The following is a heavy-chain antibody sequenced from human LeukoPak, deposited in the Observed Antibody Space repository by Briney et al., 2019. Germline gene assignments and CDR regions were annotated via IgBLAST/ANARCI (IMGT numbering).Heavy chain of an antibody. CDR2: ILYDGSSR. V-gene: IGHV3-30-3*01. Sequence: PGGSLRLSCAASGFTFSTYAMHWVRQAPGKGLDWVADILYDGSSRSYAGSVRGRFIISRDNSKSTLYVEMNSLRAEDTAVYYCARLVGWNYDYWGQGTLVTVSS. J-gene: IGHJ4*02. CDR1: GFTFSTYA. D-gene: IGHD1-1*01. CDR3: ARLVGWNYDY.